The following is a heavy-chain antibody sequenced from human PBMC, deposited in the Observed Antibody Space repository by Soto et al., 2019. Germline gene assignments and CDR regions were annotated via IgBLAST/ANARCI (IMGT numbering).Heavy chain of an antibody. J-gene: IGHJ6*03. CDR3: AREGDRTSIADYYYYYYMDV. Sequence: GGSLRLSCAASGFTFSSYWMSWVRQAPGKGLEWVANIKQDGSEKYYVDCVKGRFTISRDNAKNSLYLQMNSLRDEDSAVYYCAREGDRTSIADYYYYYYMDVWGKGTTVTVSS. CDR2: IKQDGSEK. CDR1: GFTFSSYW. V-gene: IGHV3-7*03. D-gene: IGHD6-6*01.